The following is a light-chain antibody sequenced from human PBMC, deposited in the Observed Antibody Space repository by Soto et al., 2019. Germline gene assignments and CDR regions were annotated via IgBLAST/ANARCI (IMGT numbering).Light chain of an antibody. Sequence: QSVLAQPASVSGSPGQSITISCTGTSSDVGAYDAVSWYQQHPGKAPQVIIYRGTKRPSGVSTRFSGSTDGSSNSASLTISGLQTEDEADYYCQSYDSSFVLFGGGTKLTVL. J-gene: IGLJ2*01. CDR1: SSDVGAYDA. CDR3: QSYDSSFVL. V-gene: IGLV2-14*02. CDR2: RGT.